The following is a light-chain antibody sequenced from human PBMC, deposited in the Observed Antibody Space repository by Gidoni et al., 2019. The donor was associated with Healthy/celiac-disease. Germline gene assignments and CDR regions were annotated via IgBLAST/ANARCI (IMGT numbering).Light chain of an antibody. Sequence: EIVLTHSPGTLSLSPGTRATLSCRASQSVSSSYLSWYQQKPGQAPRLLIYCASSRATGIPDRFSGSGSGTDFTLTISRLEPEDFAVYYGQQYGSSPRTFGQGTKVEIK. CDR2: CAS. V-gene: IGKV3-20*01. CDR1: QSVSSSY. J-gene: IGKJ1*01. CDR3: QQYGSSPRT.